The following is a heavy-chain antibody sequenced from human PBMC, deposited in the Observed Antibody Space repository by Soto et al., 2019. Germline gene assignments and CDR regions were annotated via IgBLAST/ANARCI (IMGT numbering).Heavy chain of an antibody. J-gene: IGHJ4*02. V-gene: IGHV3-21*01. D-gene: IGHD6-19*01. CDR3: ALLTSGWYGDFDF. CDR1: GFTFSSYS. CDR2: ISSGHGDI. Sequence: DVQLVESGGGLVKPGGSLTLSCAASGFTFSSYSLSWVRQAPGKRLEWVSSISSGHGDIYYADSVTGRFIGSRDNAKNLLFLQMNNLRVEDTAVYYCALLTSGWYGDFDFWGQGTLVTVSS.